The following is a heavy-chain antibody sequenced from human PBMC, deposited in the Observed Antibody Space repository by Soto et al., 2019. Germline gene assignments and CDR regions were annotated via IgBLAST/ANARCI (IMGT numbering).Heavy chain of an antibody. CDR3: ARGPYSDSGGYYFF. D-gene: IGHD3-22*01. CDR2: LNHSGSS. CDR1: GGTLPDYY. J-gene: IGHJ4*02. Sequence: SETLSLTCAVYGGTLPDYYLNWIRQAPGKGLEWIGELNHSGSSNYNPSLKGRVTISVDTSKKQFSLNLRSVTAADTAVYYCARGPYSDSGGYYFFWGQGTPVTVSS. V-gene: IGHV4-34*01.